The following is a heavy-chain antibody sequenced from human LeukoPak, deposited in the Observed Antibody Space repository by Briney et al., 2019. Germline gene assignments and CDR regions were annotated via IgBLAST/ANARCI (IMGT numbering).Heavy chain of an antibody. V-gene: IGHV3-11*06. CDR1: GFPFIDYS. D-gene: IGHD1-1*01. CDR3: AREHNYACDN. J-gene: IGHJ4*02. Sequence: GGSLRLSCAASGFPFIDYSMNWVPQAPGEGLEGFSYIGNSSGNTKQAHSVKGRFTITRDYAKNLLYLEMNSLRDEDTAVYFCAREHNYACDNWGQGTLVSVSS. CDR2: IGNSSGNT.